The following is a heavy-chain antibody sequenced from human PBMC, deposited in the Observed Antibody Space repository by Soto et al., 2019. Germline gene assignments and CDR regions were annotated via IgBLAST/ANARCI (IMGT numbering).Heavy chain of an antibody. D-gene: IGHD3-10*01. Sequence: QVQLQESGPGLVKPSQTLSLTCTVSGGSVSSGGYYWSWIRQHPGKGLEWIGYIYYSGSTYYNPSLKSRVTISVDTSKNQFSLNLSSVTAADTAVYYCARQLIQVRGLIMGGWFDPWGQGTLVTVSS. V-gene: IGHV4-31*03. CDR1: GGSVSSGGYY. J-gene: IGHJ5*02. CDR3: ARQLIQVRGLIMGGWFDP. CDR2: IYYSGST.